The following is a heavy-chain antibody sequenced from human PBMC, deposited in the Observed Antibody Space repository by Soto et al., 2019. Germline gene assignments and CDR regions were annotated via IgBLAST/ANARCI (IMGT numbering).Heavy chain of an antibody. Sequence: EVQLLESGGGLVQPGGSLRLSCAASGFTFSNYAMSWVRQAPGKGLEWVSVISGSGGGTYYADSVKGRFTISRDNSENTLYLQMNSLRAEDTAVYYCAKIGFVITASGKYYFDYWGQGTLVTVSS. D-gene: IGHD6-13*01. J-gene: IGHJ4*02. CDR2: ISGSGGGT. CDR1: GFTFSNYA. CDR3: AKIGFVITASGKYYFDY. V-gene: IGHV3-23*01.